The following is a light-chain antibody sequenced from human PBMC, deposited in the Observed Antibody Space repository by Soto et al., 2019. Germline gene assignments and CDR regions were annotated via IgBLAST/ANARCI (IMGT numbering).Light chain of an antibody. V-gene: IGKV1-5*01. CDR2: DVS. Sequence: DIQMTQSPSTLSVSVGDRVTITCRASQSISSWLAWYQQKPGKAPKLLIYDVSSLESGVPSRFSGSGSGTDFTLTISSLLPDDFATYYCQQYKSYPLTFGGGTKVDIK. J-gene: IGKJ4*01. CDR3: QQYKSYPLT. CDR1: QSISSW.